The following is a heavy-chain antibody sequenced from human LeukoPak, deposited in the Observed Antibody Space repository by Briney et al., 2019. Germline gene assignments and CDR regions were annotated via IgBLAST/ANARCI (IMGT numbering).Heavy chain of an antibody. CDR3: ARGRHGPLNWFDP. CDR1: GGSISSNSYY. CDR2: IYYSGST. J-gene: IGHJ5*02. V-gene: IGHV4-39*07. D-gene: IGHD2-8*01. Sequence: SETLSLTCTVSGGSISSNSYYWGWIRQPPGKELEWIGYIYYSGSTYYNPSLKSRVTISVDSSKNQFSLRLSSVTAADTAVYYCARGRHGPLNWFDPWGQGILVTVSS.